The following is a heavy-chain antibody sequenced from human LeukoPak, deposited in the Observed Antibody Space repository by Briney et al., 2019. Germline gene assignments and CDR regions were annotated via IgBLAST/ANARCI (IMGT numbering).Heavy chain of an antibody. J-gene: IGHJ5*02. CDR3: ARVRPTRSRYSYRNNWIDP. Sequence: PSETLSLTCAVYGGSFSGYYWSWIRQPPGKGLEWIGEINHSGSTNYNPSLKSRVTISVDTSKNQFSLKLSSVTAADTAVYYCARVRPTRSRYSYRNNWIDPWGQGTLVTVSS. V-gene: IGHV4-34*01. D-gene: IGHD5-18*01. CDR2: INHSGST. CDR1: GGSFSGYY.